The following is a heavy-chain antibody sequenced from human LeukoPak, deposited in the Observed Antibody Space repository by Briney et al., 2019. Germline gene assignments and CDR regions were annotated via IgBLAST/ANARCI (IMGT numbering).Heavy chain of an antibody. CDR2: ISGSGGST. CDR1: GFTFSSYA. Sequence: PGGSLRLSCAASGFTFSSYAMSWVRQAPGKGLEWVSAISGSGGSTYYADSVKGRFTISRDNSKNTLYLQMNSLRAEDTAVYYCAKVSRGPKYSSLVYYFDYWGQGTLVTVSS. D-gene: IGHD6-6*01. J-gene: IGHJ4*02. CDR3: AKVSRGPKYSSLVYYFDY. V-gene: IGHV3-23*01.